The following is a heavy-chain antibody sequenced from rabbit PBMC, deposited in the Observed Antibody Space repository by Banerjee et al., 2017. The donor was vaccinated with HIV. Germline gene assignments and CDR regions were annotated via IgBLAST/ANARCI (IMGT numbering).Heavy chain of an antibody. J-gene: IGHJ4*01. CDR3: ATRAYSDYGYAFNL. Sequence: QEHLEESGGDLVKPGASLTLTCTASGFDFSSSAMCWVRQAPGKGLDWIACIYTGSGSTHYASWAKGRFTISKTSSTTVTLQMTSLTAADTAIYFCATRAYSDYGYAFNLWGPGTLVTVS. CDR1: GFDFSSSA. D-gene: IGHD6-1*01. V-gene: IGHV1S45*01. CDR2: IYTGSGST.